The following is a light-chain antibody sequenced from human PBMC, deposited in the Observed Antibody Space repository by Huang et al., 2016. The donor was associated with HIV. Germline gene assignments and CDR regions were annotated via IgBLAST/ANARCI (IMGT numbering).Light chain of an antibody. CDR2: DAS. V-gene: IGKV1-33*01. J-gene: IGKJ4*01. CDR3: QQYDNLPQFS. CDR1: QEVNNY. Sequence: DIQMTQSPSSLSASVGDRVTITCQASQEVNNYLNWYQQKPGRAPKLLIYDASNLELGGPFRLSGNASGTYFTFTIKRLQPEDAATYVCQQYDNLPQFSFGGGTKV.